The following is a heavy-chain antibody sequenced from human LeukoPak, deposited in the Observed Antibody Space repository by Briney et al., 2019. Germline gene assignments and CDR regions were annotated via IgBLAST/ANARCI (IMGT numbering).Heavy chain of an antibody. D-gene: IGHD6-13*01. J-gene: IGHJ5*02. CDR2: ISYDGSNK. V-gene: IGHV3-30*07. Sequence: GRSLRLSCAASGFTFSSYAMHWVRQAPGKGLEWVAVISYDGSNKYYADSVKGRFTISRDNSKNTLYLQMNSLRAEDTAVYYCAKDGAAAVYNWFDPWGQGTLVTVSS. CDR1: GFTFSSYA. CDR3: AKDGAAAVYNWFDP.